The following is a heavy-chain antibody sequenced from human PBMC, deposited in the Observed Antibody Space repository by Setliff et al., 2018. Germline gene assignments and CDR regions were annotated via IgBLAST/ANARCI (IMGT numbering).Heavy chain of an antibody. CDR2: IHNNGRI. CDR3: ARHALSFDSAWDV. CDR1: GASITSYY. Sequence: SETLSLTCSVSGASITSYYWSWIRQPPGKGLEWIAYIHNNGRIKYNPALKSRVTISLDTSKNQFSLNLNSATAADTAVYYCARHALSFDSAWDVWGKGTTVTVS. D-gene: IGHD3-9*01. V-gene: IGHV4-59*08. J-gene: IGHJ6*03.